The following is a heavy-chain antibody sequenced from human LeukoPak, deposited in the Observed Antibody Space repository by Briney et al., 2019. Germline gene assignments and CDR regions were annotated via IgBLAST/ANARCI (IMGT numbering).Heavy chain of an antibody. CDR2: IYTSGST. CDR1: GGSISGGGYY. J-gene: IGHJ4*02. D-gene: IGHD6-19*01. CDR3: ARLSCFYRCVGSGWYGLTGAVGFDY. V-gene: IGHV4-61*02. Sequence: PSETLSLTCTVSGGSISGGGYYWTWIRQPAGKGLEWIGRIYTSGSTNYNPSLKSRVSISVDTSKNQFSLKLSSVTAADTAVYYCARLSCFYRCVGSGWYGLTGAVGFDYWGQGTLVTVSS.